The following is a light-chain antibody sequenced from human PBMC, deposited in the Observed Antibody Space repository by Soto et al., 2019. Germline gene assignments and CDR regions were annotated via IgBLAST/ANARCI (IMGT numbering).Light chain of an antibody. V-gene: IGLV1-51*01. Sequence: QSVLTQPPSVSAAPGQKVTISCSGTSSNIGRNYVAWYQQLPGTAPKLLIYDNDKRPSGIPDRFSGSKSGTSATLGITGLQTRDEADYYCGTLDSSLSDAVVFGEGTKLTVL. CDR2: DND. CDR1: SSNIGRNY. J-gene: IGLJ2*01. CDR3: GTLDSSLSDAVV.